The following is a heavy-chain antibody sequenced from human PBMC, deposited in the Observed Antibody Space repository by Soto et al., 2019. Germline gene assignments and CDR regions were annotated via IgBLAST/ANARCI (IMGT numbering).Heavy chain of an antibody. CDR1: GFTFSSYS. Sequence: GGSLRLSCAASGFTFSSYSMNWVRQAPGKGLEWVSYISSSSNSIYYADSVKGRFTITRDNAKGSRYLQMNGLGDEDTAVYYCARPRYCSGGRCYFDYWGQGTRVTVSS. J-gene: IGHJ4*02. V-gene: IGHV3-48*02. CDR2: ISSSSNSI. CDR3: ARPRYCSGGRCYFDY. D-gene: IGHD2-15*01.